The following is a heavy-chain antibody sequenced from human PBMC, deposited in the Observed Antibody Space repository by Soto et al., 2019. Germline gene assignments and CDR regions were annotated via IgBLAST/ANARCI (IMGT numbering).Heavy chain of an antibody. CDR2: IKSKTDGGTT. CDR3: TTGSASTKKY. D-gene: IGHD6-6*01. V-gene: IGHV3-15*01. CDR1: GFTFSNAW. J-gene: IGHJ4*02. Sequence: EVQLVESGGGLVKPGGSLRLSCAASGFTFSNAWLSRVRQAPAKGLEWVGRIKSKTDGGTTDYTAPVKGRFTISRDDSTKTLYLQMNSTKPEETAVYYWTTGSASTKKYWGQGALVAVSS.